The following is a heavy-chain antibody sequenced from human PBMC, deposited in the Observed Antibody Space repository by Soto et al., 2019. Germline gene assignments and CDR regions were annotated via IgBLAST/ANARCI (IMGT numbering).Heavy chain of an antibody. CDR1: GGSFSGYY. V-gene: IGHV4-34*01. J-gene: IGHJ4*02. Sequence: KTSETLSLTCAVYGGSFSGYYWSWIRQPPGKGPEWIGEINHSGSTNYNPSLKSRVTISVDTSKNQFSLKLSSVTAADTAVYYCARKRYRAGLGYWGQGTLVTVSS. CDR2: INHSGST. CDR3: ARKRYRAGLGY. D-gene: IGHD5-12*01.